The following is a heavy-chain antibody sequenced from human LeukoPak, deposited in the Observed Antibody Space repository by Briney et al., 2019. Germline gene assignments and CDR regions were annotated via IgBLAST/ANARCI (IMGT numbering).Heavy chain of an antibody. V-gene: IGHV3-23*01. CDR2: ITGSGSGT. Sequence: GGSLRLSCAASGFTFSSYAMMWVRQAPEKGLEWVSAITGSGSGTYYADSVKGRFTISRDNSKNTLYLQMNSLRAEDTAVYYCAEDPNGDYIGAFDFWGQGTLVTVSS. CDR1: GFTFSSYA. CDR3: AEDPNGDYIGAFDF. D-gene: IGHD4-17*01. J-gene: IGHJ3*01.